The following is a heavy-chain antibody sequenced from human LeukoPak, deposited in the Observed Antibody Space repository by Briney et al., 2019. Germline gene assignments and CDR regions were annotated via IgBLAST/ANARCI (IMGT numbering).Heavy chain of an antibody. Sequence: GGSLRLSCAASGFTFSSYSMNWVRQAPGKGLEWVSYISVSTSTIYYADSVKGRFTTSRDNAKNSLYLQMNSLRDEDTAVYYCARVVYGGNLYYYYGMDVWGQGTTVTVSS. V-gene: IGHV3-48*02. CDR3: ARVVYGGNLYYYYGMDV. CDR2: ISVSTSTI. CDR1: GFTFSSYS. D-gene: IGHD4-23*01. J-gene: IGHJ6*02.